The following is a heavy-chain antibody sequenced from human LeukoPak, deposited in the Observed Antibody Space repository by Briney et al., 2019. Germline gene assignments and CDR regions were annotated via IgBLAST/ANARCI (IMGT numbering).Heavy chain of an antibody. D-gene: IGHD3-22*01. CDR2: ISGSAYST. CDR1: GFTFSRYA. J-gene: IGHJ3*02. V-gene: IGHV3-23*01. CDR3: ARNTSGFKLGDAFDI. Sequence: GGSLRLSCAASGFTFSRYAMTWVRQAPGKGLEWISAISGSAYSTSYADSVKGRFTISRDNSKNTLYLQMNSLRAEDTAIYYCARNTSGFKLGDAFDIWGKGTMVTVSS.